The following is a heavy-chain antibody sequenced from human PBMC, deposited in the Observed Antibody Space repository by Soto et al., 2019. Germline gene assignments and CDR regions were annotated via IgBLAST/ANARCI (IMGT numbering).Heavy chain of an antibody. D-gene: IGHD3-3*01. CDR1: GYSLTSYN. CDR2: STSNSGNS. J-gene: IGHJ4*02. V-gene: IGHV1-8*01. Sequence: GXSVKDSCKASGYSLTSYNINWVRQAPGQGLEWVAGSTSNSGNSDYAQKFQGRLTVTRDTSISTAYMELSSLRSDDTAVYYCVLLGVFDQWGPGTLVTVSS. CDR3: VLLGVFDQ.